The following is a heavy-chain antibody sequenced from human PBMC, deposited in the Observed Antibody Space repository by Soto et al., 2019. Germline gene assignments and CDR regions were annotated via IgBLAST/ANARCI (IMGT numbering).Heavy chain of an antibody. J-gene: IGHJ6*02. CDR1: GGSINSGDYY. CDR3: ARDGWQGVDV. V-gene: IGHV4-30-4*01. D-gene: IGHD2-15*01. Sequence: QVQLQESGPGLVKPSQTLSLTCTVSGGSINSGDYYWSWIRQPPGKGLEWIGYIYYTGTTYYTPSLKSRVTISIDMSNNQFSLKLGSVTAADTAVYYCARDGWQGVDVWGQGTTVTVSS. CDR2: IYYTGTT.